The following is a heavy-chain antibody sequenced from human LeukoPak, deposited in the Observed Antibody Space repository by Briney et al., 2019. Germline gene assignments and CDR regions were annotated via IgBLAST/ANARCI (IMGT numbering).Heavy chain of an antibody. CDR3: ARDAADTVRGGDY. CDR2: ISANSGNT. J-gene: IGHJ4*02. Sequence: ASMKLSCKASGYSFTSYGIRWVRQAPGQGLEWMGWISANSGNTNYAQKLQGRVTMTTDTSTSTAYMELRSLRSDDTAVYYCARDAADTVRGGDYWGQGSLVTVSS. V-gene: IGHV1-18*01. CDR1: GYSFTSYG. D-gene: IGHD5-18*01.